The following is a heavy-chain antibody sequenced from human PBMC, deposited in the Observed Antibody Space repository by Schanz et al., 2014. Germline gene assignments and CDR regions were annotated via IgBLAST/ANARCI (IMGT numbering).Heavy chain of an antibody. CDR3: AKGRFGELSAFDI. Sequence: VQLVQSGGGLVQPGGSLRLSCAASGFMFSSYGMHWVRQAPGKGLEWVAAITTAGTKMYYADSVRGRFTVSRDNSKNTLYLQMNSLRAEDTAVYYCAKGRFGELSAFDIWGQGTMVTVSS. J-gene: IGHJ3*02. CDR1: GFMFSSYG. CDR2: ITTAGTKM. V-gene: IGHV3-30*18. D-gene: IGHD3-10*01.